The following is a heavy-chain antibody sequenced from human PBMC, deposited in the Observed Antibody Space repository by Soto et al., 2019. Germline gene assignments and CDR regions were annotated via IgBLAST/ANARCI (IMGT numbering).Heavy chain of an antibody. D-gene: IGHD1-1*01. J-gene: IGHJ4*02. CDR3: VRGPYNYNSRYFDY. CDR1: GGSFSGYF. Sequence: AETLSLTCTVSGGSFSGYFWTWVRQPPGKGLEWLAEINHSGITNYNPSVESRVSMSVDTSNNQFSLRLYSVTAADTAVYYCVRGPYNYNSRYFDYWGQGTLVTVSS. CDR2: INHSGIT. V-gene: IGHV4-34*01.